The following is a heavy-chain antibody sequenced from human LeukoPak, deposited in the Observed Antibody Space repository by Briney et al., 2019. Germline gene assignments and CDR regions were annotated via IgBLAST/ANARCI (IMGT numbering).Heavy chain of an antibody. Sequence: GGSLRLSCAASGFTFSSDAMSWVRQAPGKGLEWVSVIYSGGSTYYADSVKGRFTISRDNSKNTLYLQMNSLRAEDTAVYYCARGYYYDSSGYSNYWGQGTLVTVSS. J-gene: IGHJ4*02. CDR3: ARGYYYDSSGYSNY. CDR2: IYSGGST. V-gene: IGHV3-53*01. D-gene: IGHD3-22*01. CDR1: GFTFSSDA.